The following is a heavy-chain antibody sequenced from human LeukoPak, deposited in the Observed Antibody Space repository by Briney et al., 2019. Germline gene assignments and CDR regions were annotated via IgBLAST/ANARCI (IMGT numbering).Heavy chain of an antibody. CDR2: INPNSGGT. CDR1: GYTFTGYY. Sequence: ASVKVSCKASGYTFTGYYMHWVRQAPGQGLEWMGWINPNSGGTNYAQKFQGRVTMTRDTSISTAYMELSRLRSDDTAVYYCARGRINIAVAGTPINWLDPWGQGTLVTVSS. CDR3: ARGRINIAVAGTPINWLDP. D-gene: IGHD6-19*01. V-gene: IGHV1-2*02. J-gene: IGHJ5*02.